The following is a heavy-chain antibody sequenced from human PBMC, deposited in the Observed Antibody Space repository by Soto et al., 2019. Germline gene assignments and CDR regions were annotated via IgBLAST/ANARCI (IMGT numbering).Heavy chain of an antibody. CDR2: INSGGGSS. J-gene: IGHJ1*01. Sequence: GVSLRLSCSVTGLTFNKLAMSWVRQAPGKGLEWVSSINSGGGSSYYAESVKGRSTISRDISKNTLFLEMNSLRAEDTGLYYCARGGWLDGYNAQLEFRGQGALVTVFS. V-gene: IGHV3-23*01. CDR3: ARGGWLDGYNAQLEF. D-gene: IGHD6-19*01. CDR1: GLTFNKLA.